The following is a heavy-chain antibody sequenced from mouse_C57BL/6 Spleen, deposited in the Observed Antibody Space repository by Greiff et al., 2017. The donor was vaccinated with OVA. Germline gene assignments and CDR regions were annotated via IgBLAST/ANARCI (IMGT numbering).Heavy chain of an antibody. CDR3: DRSYGSEIYYAMDY. J-gene: IGHJ4*01. V-gene: IGHV14-2*01. CDR1: GFHIQDSY. Sequence: VQLQQSGAELVKPGASVKLSCTASGFHIQDSYMHWVKQRTEQGLEWIGRLYPEDGETKYAPKFKGKATITADTSSNTAYMQLSSLTSEDTAVYYCDRSYGSEIYYAMDYWGQGTSVTVSS. D-gene: IGHD1-1*01. CDR2: LYPEDGET.